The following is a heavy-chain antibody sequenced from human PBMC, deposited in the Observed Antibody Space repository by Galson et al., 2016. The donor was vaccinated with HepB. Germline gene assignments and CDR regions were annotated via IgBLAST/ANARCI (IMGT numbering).Heavy chain of an antibody. V-gene: IGHV3-11*04. CDR1: GFSFNDYY. CDR2: ISSSGRTI. CDR3: ATVDTTMSRGGLD. Sequence: SLRLSCAASGFSFNDYYMNRIRQAPGKGLEWVSYISSSGRTIYYADSVKGRFSISKDNSKDTLYLQMNSLRPDDTAVYYCATVDTTMSRGGLDWGQGTLVTVSS. D-gene: IGHD5-18*01. J-gene: IGHJ4*02.